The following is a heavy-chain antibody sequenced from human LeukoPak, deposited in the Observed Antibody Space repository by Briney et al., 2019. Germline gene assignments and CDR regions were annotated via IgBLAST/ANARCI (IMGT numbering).Heavy chain of an antibody. Sequence: PGGSLRLSCAASGFTLSSYSMNWVRQAPGKGLEWVSSISSSSSYIYYADSVKGRFTISGDNAKNSLYLQMNSLRAEDTAVYYCARDRKRYISGWEANDYWGQGTLVTVSS. J-gene: IGHJ4*02. CDR3: ARDRKRYISGWEANDY. CDR2: ISSSSSYI. V-gene: IGHV3-21*01. D-gene: IGHD6-19*01. CDR1: GFTLSSYS.